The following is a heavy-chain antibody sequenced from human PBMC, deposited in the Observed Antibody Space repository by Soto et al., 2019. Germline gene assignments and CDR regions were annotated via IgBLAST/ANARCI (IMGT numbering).Heavy chain of an antibody. CDR3: ARAHYYDSSGYYHDAFDI. CDR1: GGTFSSYT. J-gene: IGHJ3*02. V-gene: IGHV1-69*02. D-gene: IGHD3-22*01. Sequence: QVQLVQSGAEVKKPGSSVKVSCKASGGTFSSYTISWVRQAPGQGLEWMGRIIPILGIANYAQKFQGRVTITADKSTSTAYMELSSLRSEDTAVYYCARAHYYDSSGYYHDAFDIWGQGTMVTVSS. CDR2: IIPILGIA.